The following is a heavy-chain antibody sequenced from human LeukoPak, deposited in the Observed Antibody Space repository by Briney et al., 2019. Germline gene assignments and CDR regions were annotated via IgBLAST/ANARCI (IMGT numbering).Heavy chain of an antibody. V-gene: IGHV1-69*13. D-gene: IGHD3-3*01. CDR3: AREPGQSGYYGPTWYFDL. J-gene: IGHJ2*01. CDR2: IIPIFGAA. Sequence: SVKVSCKASGGTFSSYAISWVRQAPGQGLEWMGGIIPIFGAANYAQKFQGRVTITADESTSTAYMELSSLRSEDTAVYYCAREPGQSGYYGPTWYFDLWGRGTLVTVSS. CDR1: GGTFSSYA.